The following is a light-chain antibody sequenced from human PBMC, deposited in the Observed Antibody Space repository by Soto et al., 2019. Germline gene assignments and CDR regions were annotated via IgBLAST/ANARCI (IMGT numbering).Light chain of an antibody. CDR1: SSDIGSYNY. J-gene: IGLJ3*02. Sequence: QSALTQAASVSGSPGQSITISCTGTSSDIGSYNYVSWYQQHPGKAPKLIIYDDSSRPSGVSDRFAGSKSGNTASLTISGLQGEDGADYYCSSYTSSSTWVFGGGTKLTVL. V-gene: IGLV2-14*01. CDR2: DDS. CDR3: SSYTSSSTWV.